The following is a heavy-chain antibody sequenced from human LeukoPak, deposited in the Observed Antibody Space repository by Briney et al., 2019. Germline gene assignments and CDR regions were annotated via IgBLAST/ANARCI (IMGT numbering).Heavy chain of an antibody. J-gene: IGHJ4*02. V-gene: IGHV3-30*02. D-gene: IGHD3-10*01. CDR2: IRYDVSNI. CDR3: AKGDDYGSGAMFDY. Sequence: GGSLRLSCAAPGFTFSSYGMHWVRQAPGKGLEWVTFIRYDVSNIYYADSVKGRFTTSRDNSKNTLYLQMNSLRAEDTAVYYCAKGDDYGSGAMFDYWGQGTLVTVSS. CDR1: GFTFSSYG.